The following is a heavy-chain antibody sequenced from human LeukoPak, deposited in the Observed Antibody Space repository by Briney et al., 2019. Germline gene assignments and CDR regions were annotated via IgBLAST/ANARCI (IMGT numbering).Heavy chain of an antibody. V-gene: IGHV1-46*03. CDR3: ARDTNPSSSSGYYGSGSYYNPLDY. J-gene: IGHJ4*02. D-gene: IGHD3-10*01. CDR1: GYTFTSYY. Sequence: RASVKVSCKASGYTFTSYYMHWVRQAPGQGLDWMGIINPSGGSTSYAQKFQGRVTMTRDTSTSTVYMELSSLRSEDTAVYYCARDTNPSSSSGYYGSGSYYNPLDYWGQGTLVTVSS. CDR2: INPSGGST.